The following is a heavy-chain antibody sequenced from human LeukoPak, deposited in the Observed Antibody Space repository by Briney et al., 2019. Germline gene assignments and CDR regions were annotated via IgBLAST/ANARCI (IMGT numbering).Heavy chain of an antibody. Sequence: PGGSLRLSCAASGFTFSSCSMNWVRQAPGKGLEWVSSISSSSSYIYYADSVKGRFTISRDNAKNSLYLQMNSLRAEDTAVYYCARERGYCSGGSCYSGFDYWGQGTLVTVSS. D-gene: IGHD2-15*01. V-gene: IGHV3-21*01. CDR3: ARERGYCSGGSCYSGFDY. CDR1: GFTFSSCS. J-gene: IGHJ4*02. CDR2: ISSSSSYI.